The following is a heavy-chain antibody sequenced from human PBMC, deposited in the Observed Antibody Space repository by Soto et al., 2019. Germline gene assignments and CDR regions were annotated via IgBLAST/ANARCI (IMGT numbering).Heavy chain of an antibody. Sequence: QVQLVQSGAEVKRPGSSVKVSCKASGDTFNFYSINWVRQAPGVGLEWVGRVNPILSMSNYAQRFQGRVTMTXDXSTSTAYMELRSLRSEDTAIYYCASSYGSGYRAFDYWGQGALVTVSS. CDR2: VNPILSMS. D-gene: IGHD3-10*01. CDR3: ASSYGSGYRAFDY. CDR1: GDTFNFYS. J-gene: IGHJ4*02. V-gene: IGHV1-69*02.